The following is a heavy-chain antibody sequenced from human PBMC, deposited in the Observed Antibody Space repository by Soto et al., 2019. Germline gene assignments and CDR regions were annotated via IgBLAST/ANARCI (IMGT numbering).Heavy chain of an antibody. CDR2: ISAYNGNT. J-gene: IGHJ4*02. CDR3: AIYSNLTPAPLEHFAY. D-gene: IGHD4-4*01. CDR1: GYTFTSYG. V-gene: IGHV1-18*01. Sequence: GASVKVSCKASGYTFTSYGISWVRQAPGQGLEWMGWISAYNGNTNYAQKLQGRVTMTTDTSTSTAYMELRSLRSDDTAVYYCAIYSNLTPAPLEHFAYWGQGTLVPVSS.